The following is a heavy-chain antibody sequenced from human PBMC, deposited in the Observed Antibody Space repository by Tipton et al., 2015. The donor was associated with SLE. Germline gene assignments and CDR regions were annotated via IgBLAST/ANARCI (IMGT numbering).Heavy chain of an antibody. J-gene: IGHJ5*02. V-gene: IGHV4-59*01. CDR2: IYYSGST. CDR3: ARGAVLIQDNSWFDP. Sequence: TLSLTCTVSGGSISSYYWSWIRQPPGKGLEWIGYIYYSGSTNYNPSLKSRVTISVDTSKNQFSLKLSSVTAADTAVYYCARGAVLIQDNSWFDPWGQGTLGTVSS. CDR1: GGSISSYY. D-gene: IGHD2-21*01.